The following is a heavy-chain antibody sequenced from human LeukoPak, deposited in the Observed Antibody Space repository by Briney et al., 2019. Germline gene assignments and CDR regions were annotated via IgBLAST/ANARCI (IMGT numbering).Heavy chain of an antibody. J-gene: IGHJ3*02. CDR2: IKQDGSEK. D-gene: IGHD2-21*02. Sequence: GGSLRLSCAASGFTFSSYWMSWVRQAPGKGLERVANIKQDGSEKYYVDSVKGRFTISRDNAKNSLYLQMNSLRAEDTAVYYCARRVVTAMDDAFDIWGQGTMVTVSS. CDR3: ARRVVTAMDDAFDI. CDR1: GFTFSSYW. V-gene: IGHV3-7*01.